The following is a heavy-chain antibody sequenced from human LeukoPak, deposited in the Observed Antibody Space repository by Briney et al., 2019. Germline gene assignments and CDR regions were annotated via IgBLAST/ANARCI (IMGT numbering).Heavy chain of an antibody. Sequence: SETLSLTCTVSGASITSNDYSWSWIRQPPGKGLEWIGMISDSGKTYFNPSLMSRVTISADTSKNQFSLRQTSLTAADTAVYYCARLRVAMVRGVPYFDSWGQGALVTVSS. V-gene: IGHV4-39*01. CDR2: ISDSGKT. J-gene: IGHJ4*02. CDR1: GASITSNDYS. CDR3: ARLRVAMVRGVPYFDS. D-gene: IGHD3-10*01.